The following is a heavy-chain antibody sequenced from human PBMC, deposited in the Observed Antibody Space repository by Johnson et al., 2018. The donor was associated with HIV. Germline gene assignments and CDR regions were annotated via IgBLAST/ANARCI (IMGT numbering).Heavy chain of an antibody. J-gene: IGHJ3*02. CDR2: ISYDGSNK. CDR1: GFTFSSYA. Sequence: QVQLVESGGGVVQPGRSLRLSCVASGFTFSSYAMHWVRQAPGKGLEWGTVISYDGSNKYYADSVKGRFTISRDNSKNTLYLQMNSLRAEDTAVYYCARAPNYYYDSSGYGGAFDIWGQGTMVTVSS. CDR3: ARAPNYYYDSSGYGGAFDI. D-gene: IGHD3-22*01. V-gene: IGHV3-30*04.